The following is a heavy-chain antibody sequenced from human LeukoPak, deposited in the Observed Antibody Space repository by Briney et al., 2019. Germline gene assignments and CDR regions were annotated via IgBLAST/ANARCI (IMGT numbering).Heavy chain of an antibody. CDR1: GFPFGSYM. J-gene: IGHJ5*02. Sequence: PGGSLRLSCAASGFPFGSYMMNWVRQAPGKGLEWLSYISGSSATIYYADSVKGRFTISRDNAQTMLNLQVNSLRVEDTAIYYCARRGKLEPTAMASWGQGSLVVVSS. V-gene: IGHV3-48*04. D-gene: IGHD2-2*01. CDR3: ARRGKLEPTAMAS. CDR2: ISGSSATI.